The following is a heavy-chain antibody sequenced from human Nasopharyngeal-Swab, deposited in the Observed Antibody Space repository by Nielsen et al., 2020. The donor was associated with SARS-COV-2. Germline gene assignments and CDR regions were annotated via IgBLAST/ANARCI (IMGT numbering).Heavy chain of an antibody. D-gene: IGHD3-10*01. J-gene: IGHJ4*02. CDR1: GGSISSYY. CDR2: IYYSGST. Sequence: SETLSLTCTVSGGSISSYYWSWIRQPPGKGLEWIGYIYYSGSTNYNPSLKSRVTISVDTSKNQFSLKLSSVTAADTAVYYCAREMAMVRGGVDYWGQGTLVTDSS. V-gene: IGHV4-59*13. CDR3: AREMAMVRGGVDY.